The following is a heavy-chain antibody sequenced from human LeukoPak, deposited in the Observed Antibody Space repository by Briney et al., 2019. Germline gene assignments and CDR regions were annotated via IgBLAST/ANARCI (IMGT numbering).Heavy chain of an antibody. CDR2: INTGNGNT. J-gene: IGHJ4*02. CDR1: GYTFAGYG. V-gene: IGHV1-3*04. D-gene: IGHD5-24*01. Sequence: GASVRISCKASGYTFAGYGVHWVRQAPGQGLECMGWINTGNGNTGSSQNFQGRVTLTKDTAASTAYMELSGLTSEDTAVYHCAKDHGKSGSFDCWGQGTLVTVS. CDR3: AKDHGKSGSFDC.